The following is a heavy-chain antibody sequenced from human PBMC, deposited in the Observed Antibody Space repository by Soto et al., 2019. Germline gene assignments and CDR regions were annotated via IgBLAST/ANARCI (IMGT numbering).Heavy chain of an antibody. CDR2: IYYSGST. V-gene: IGHV4-59*06. Sequence: PSETLSLTCTVSGGSISSYYWRWIRQHPGKGLEWIGYIYYSGSTYYNPSLKSRVTISVDTSKNQFSLKLSSVTAADTAVYYCARVSRAGDRRNYFDYWGQGTQVTVSS. CDR3: ARVSRAGDRRNYFDY. D-gene: IGHD7-27*01. J-gene: IGHJ4*02. CDR1: GGSISSYY.